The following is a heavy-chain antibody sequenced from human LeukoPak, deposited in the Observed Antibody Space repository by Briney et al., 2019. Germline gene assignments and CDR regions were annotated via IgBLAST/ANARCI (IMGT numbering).Heavy chain of an antibody. Sequence: TEGSLRLSCAASGFTFSDYGMHWVRQAPGKGLEWVGRIKSKTDGGTTDYAAPVKGRFTISRDDSKNTLYLQMNSLKTEDTAVYYCTTGGTVTFDYWGQGTLVTVSS. J-gene: IGHJ4*02. CDR1: GFTFSDYG. V-gene: IGHV3-15*01. CDR3: TTGGTVTFDY. D-gene: IGHD4-17*01. CDR2: IKSKTDGGTT.